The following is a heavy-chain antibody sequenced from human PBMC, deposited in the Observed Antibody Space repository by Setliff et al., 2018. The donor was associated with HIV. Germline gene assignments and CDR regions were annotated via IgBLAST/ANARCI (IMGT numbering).Heavy chain of an antibody. CDR2: IGTYNGNT. Sequence: ASVKVSCKASGYTFTSYGISWVRQAPGQGLEWMGWIGTYNGNTKYIQKLQGRVTMTTDTSTSTAYMELRSLRSDDTAMYYCARPSSPDCGGDCYPDAFDIWGQGTMVTVSS. J-gene: IGHJ3*02. V-gene: IGHV1-18*01. CDR1: GYTFTSYG. D-gene: IGHD2-21*01. CDR3: ARPSSPDCGGDCYPDAFDI.